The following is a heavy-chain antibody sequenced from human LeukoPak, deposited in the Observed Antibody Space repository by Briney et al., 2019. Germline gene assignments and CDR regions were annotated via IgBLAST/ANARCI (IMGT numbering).Heavy chain of an antibody. J-gene: IGHJ4*02. D-gene: IGHD2-8*01. CDR2: IIPIFGTA. CDR1: GGTFSSYA. V-gene: IGHV1-69*06. Sequence: SVKVSCKASGGTFSSYAISWVRQAPGQGLEWMGGIIPIFGTANYAQKFQGRVTMTEDTSTDTAYMELSSLRSEDTAVYYCATDSGCTNGVCYPDYWGQGTLVTVSS. CDR3: ATDSGCTNGVCYPDY.